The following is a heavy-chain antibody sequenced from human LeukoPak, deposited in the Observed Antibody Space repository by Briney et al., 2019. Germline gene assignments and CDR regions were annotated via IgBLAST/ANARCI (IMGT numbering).Heavy chain of an antibody. CDR3: ARIDCSGGSCYSVSREGSFDY. CDR1: GYTFTSYD. Sequence: GASVTVSCKASGYTFTSYDINWVRQAPGQGLEWMGWMNPNSGNTGYAQKFQGRVTMTRNTSISTAYMELSSLRSEDTAVYYCARIDCSGGSCYSVSREGSFDYWGQGTLVTVSS. V-gene: IGHV1-8*01. CDR2: MNPNSGNT. J-gene: IGHJ4*02. D-gene: IGHD2-15*01.